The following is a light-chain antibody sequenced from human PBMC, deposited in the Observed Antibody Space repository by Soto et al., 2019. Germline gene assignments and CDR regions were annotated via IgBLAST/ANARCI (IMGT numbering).Light chain of an antibody. J-gene: IGLJ3*02. Sequence: QSVLTQPPSASGTPGQRVTISCSGSSSNIGSNYVYWYQQLPGTAPKLLIYSNNQRPSGVPDRFSGSRSGTSASRAISGLRSEDEADYYCAAWDDSLSGPNWVFGGGTKLTVL. CDR2: SNN. V-gene: IGLV1-47*02. CDR3: AAWDDSLSGPNWV. CDR1: SSNIGSNY.